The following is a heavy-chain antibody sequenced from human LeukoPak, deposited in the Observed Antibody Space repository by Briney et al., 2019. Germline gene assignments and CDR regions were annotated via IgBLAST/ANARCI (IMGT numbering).Heavy chain of an antibody. J-gene: IGHJ4*02. CDR1: GFTFSNYW. CDR2: INGDGSRT. Sequence: GGSLRLSCAASGFTFSNYWIHWVRQAPGKGLVWVSAINGDGSRTSYADSVKGRFTISRDNAKNTLYLQMSSLRVEDTAVYFCAQVGNSQDYWGQGPLVPVSS. V-gene: IGHV3-74*01. D-gene: IGHD2-2*01. CDR3: AQVGNSQDY.